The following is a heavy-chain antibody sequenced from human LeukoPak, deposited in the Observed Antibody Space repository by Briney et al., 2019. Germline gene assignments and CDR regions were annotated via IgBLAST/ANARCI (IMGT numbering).Heavy chain of an antibody. V-gene: IGHV4-61*09. CDR1: GGSITSNSYY. J-gene: IGHJ3*02. D-gene: IGHD3-22*01. CDR2: FYTSGST. Sequence: SETLSLTCTVSGGSITSNSYYWSWIRQPAGKGLEWIGHFYTSGSTNYNPSLKSRVTISVDTSKNQFSLRLSSVTAADTAVYYCSSGYYLHRGAFDIWGQGTMVTVSS. CDR3: SSGYYLHRGAFDI.